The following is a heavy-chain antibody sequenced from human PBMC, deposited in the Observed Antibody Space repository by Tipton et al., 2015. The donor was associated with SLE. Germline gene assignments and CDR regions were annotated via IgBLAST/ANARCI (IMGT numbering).Heavy chain of an antibody. J-gene: IGHJ6*04. CDR2: IYYSGST. CDR1: GGSISSYY. Sequence: GLVKPSETLSLTCTVSGGSISSYYWSWIRQPPGKGLEWIGYIYYSGSTNYNPSLKSRVTISVDTSKNEFSLKLSSVTAADTAVYYCARAHRVSRGLDVWGKGTTVTVSS. CDR3: ARAHRVSRGLDV. V-gene: IGHV4-59*12. D-gene: IGHD6-13*01.